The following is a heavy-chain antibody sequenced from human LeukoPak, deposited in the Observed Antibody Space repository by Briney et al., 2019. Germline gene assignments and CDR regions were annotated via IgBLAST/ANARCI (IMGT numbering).Heavy chain of an antibody. J-gene: IGHJ3*02. CDR1: GFTFSSYG. D-gene: IGHD1-14*01. Sequence: PGGSLRLSCAASGFTFSSYGIHWVRQAPGKGLEWVAVISYNGNKKYYADSVKGRFTISRDNSKNTLYLQMNSLRAEDTAVYYCAKELLTSPTAEDAFDIWGQGTMVIVSS. CDR2: ISYNGNKK. V-gene: IGHV3-30*18. CDR3: AKELLTSPTAEDAFDI.